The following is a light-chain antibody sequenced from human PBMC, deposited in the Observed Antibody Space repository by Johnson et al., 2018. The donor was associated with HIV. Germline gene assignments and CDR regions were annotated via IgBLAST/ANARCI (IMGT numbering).Light chain of an antibody. CDR2: ENN. CDR1: SSNIESNS. V-gene: IGLV1-51*02. J-gene: IGLJ1*01. CDR3: GTWDSSLNAYV. Sequence: QSMLTQPPSVSAAAGQKVTISCSGSSSNIESNSVSWYQQFPGTAPKVLIYENNKRPSGIPDRFSGSKSGTSATLGITGLQTGDEADYYCGTWDSSLNAYVFGAATKVAVL.